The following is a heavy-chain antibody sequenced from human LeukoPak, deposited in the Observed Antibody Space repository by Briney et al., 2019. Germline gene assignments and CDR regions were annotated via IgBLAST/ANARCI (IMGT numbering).Heavy chain of an antibody. CDR1: GFTFSSYE. J-gene: IGHJ6*03. V-gene: IGHV3-48*03. CDR3: ARADDYSNYYYYYMDV. D-gene: IGHD4-11*01. Sequence: PGGSLRLSCAASGFTFSSYEMNWVRQAPGKGLEWVSYISSSGSTIYYADSVKGRFTISRDNAKNSLYLQMNSLRAEDTAVYYCARADDYSNYYYYYMDVWGKGTTVTVSS. CDR2: ISSSGSTI.